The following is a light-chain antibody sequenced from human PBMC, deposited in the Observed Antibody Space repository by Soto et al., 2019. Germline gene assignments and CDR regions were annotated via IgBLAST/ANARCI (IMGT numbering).Light chain of an antibody. V-gene: IGKV3-20*01. CDR1: QSVTSTY. CDR3: QQYGYSPWT. J-gene: IGKJ1*01. Sequence: EIVLTQSPGSLSLSPGERATLSCRASQSVTSTYFGWYQQKPGQAPRLLIYSASSRATGIPDRFSGSGSGTDFTLTISRLEPEDCGVYYCQQYGYSPWTLGQGTNVHIK. CDR2: SAS.